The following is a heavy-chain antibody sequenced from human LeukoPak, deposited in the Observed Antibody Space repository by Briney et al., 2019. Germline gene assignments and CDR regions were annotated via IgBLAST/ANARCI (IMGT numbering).Heavy chain of an antibody. CDR2: INPNSGGT. CDR3: ARDIPRGVGATHSVY. CDR1: GYTFTGYY. D-gene: IGHD1-26*01. Sequence: GASVKVSCKASGYTFTGYYMHWVRQAPGQGLEWMGWINPNSGGTNYAQKFQGRVTMTRDTSISTAYMELSRLRSDDTAVYYCARDIPRGVGATHSVYWGQGTLVTVSS. J-gene: IGHJ4*02. V-gene: IGHV1-2*02.